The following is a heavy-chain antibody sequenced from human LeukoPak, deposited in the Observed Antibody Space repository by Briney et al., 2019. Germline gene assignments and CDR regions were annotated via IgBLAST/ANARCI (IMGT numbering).Heavy chain of an antibody. Sequence: GGSLRLSCAASGFTFSNAWMSWVRQAPGKGLEWVGRIKSKTDGGTTDYAAPVKGRFTISRDDSKNTLYLQMNSLKTEDTAVYYCTTDAIRITIFGVVISTGGDENWGQGTLVTVSS. J-gene: IGHJ4*02. V-gene: IGHV3-15*01. CDR3: TTDAIRITIFGVVISTGGDEN. CDR1: GFTFSNAW. D-gene: IGHD3-3*01. CDR2: IKSKTDGGTT.